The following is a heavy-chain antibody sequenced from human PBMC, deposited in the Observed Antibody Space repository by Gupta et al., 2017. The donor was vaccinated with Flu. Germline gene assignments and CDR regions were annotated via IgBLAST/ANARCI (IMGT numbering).Heavy chain of an antibody. D-gene: IGHD1-26*01. Sequence: QVPGQGLEGMGGIVTALKTTKYAPQFQGRVTLSADDSTSTVYMELSSLRAEDTAIYYCASAQRWDSNLGAFEMWGQGTMVTASA. CDR3: ASAQRWDSNLGAFEM. V-gene: IGHV1-69*01. CDR2: IVTALKTT. J-gene: IGHJ3*02.